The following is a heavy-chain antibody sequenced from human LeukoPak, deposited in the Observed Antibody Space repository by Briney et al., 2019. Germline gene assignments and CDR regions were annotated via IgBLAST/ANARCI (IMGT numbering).Heavy chain of an antibody. CDR2: IYHSGTT. D-gene: IGHD3-9*01. CDR1: GGSISRGDW. Sequence: SETLSLTCAVSGGSISRGDWWSWVRQPPGKGLEWIGEIYHSGTTNYDPSFKSRVTISVDKSKNQFSLNLSSVTAADMAVYYCARATYYDTLTGYYKGLDYWGQGILVTVSS. CDR3: ARATYYDTLTGYYKGLDY. V-gene: IGHV4-4*02. J-gene: IGHJ4*02.